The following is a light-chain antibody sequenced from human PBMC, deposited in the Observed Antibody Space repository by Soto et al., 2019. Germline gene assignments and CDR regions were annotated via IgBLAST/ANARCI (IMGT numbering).Light chain of an antibody. V-gene: IGKV3-15*01. Sequence: EIVMTQSPATLSVSPGERATLSCRASQSVSSSLAWFQQKPGQAPRLLIYAASARATGIAARLSGSESGTEFTLTISSLQSEDFAVYYCLQHKSWPFTFGQGTKLELK. CDR1: QSVSSS. CDR3: LQHKSWPFT. CDR2: AAS. J-gene: IGKJ2*01.